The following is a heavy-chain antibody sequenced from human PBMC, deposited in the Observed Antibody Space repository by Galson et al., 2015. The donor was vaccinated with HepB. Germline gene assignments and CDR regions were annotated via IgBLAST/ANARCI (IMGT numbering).Heavy chain of an antibody. J-gene: IGHJ4*02. Sequence: SLRLSCAASGFTFSSYGMHWVRQAPGKGLEWVAFIRYDGSNKYYADSVKGRFTISRDNSKNTLYLQMNSLRAEDTAVYYCANWKSAGTNGETFYAYWGQGTLVTVSS. CDR1: GFTFSSYG. V-gene: IGHV3-30*02. CDR2: IRYDGSNK. D-gene: IGHD2-8*01. CDR3: ANWKSAGTNGETFYAY.